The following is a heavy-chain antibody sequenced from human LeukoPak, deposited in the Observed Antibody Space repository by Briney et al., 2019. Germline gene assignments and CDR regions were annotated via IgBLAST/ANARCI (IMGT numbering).Heavy chain of an antibody. CDR1: GFTFSSYW. J-gene: IGHJ4*02. CDR3: AKDNMDTSSCLDY. CDR2: IWFDGSET. D-gene: IGHD5-18*01. V-gene: IGHV3-33*03. Sequence: GGSLRLSCAAAGFTFSSYWMSWVRQAPGKGLEWVAVIWFDGSETYYADSVMGRFTISRDKSKNTLFLQMNSLRADDTAVYYCAKDNMDTSSCLDYWGQGTLVTVSS.